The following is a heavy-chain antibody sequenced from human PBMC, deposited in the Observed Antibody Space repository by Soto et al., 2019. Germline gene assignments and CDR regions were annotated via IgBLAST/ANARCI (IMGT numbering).Heavy chain of an antibody. V-gene: IGHV4-31*03. CDR2: IYYSGST. CDR3: ARARDGYNYGLVY. Sequence: SETLSLTCTVSGGSISSGGYYWSWIRQHPGKGLEWIGYIYYSGSTYYNPSLKSRVTISVDTSKNQFSLKLSSVTAADTAVYYCARARDGYNYGLVYWGQGTLVTVSS. D-gene: IGHD5-12*01. J-gene: IGHJ4*02. CDR1: GGSISSGGYY.